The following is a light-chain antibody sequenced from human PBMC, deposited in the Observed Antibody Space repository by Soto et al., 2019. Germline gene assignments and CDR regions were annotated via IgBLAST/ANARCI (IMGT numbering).Light chain of an antibody. CDR1: SCNIGSST. CDR2: SNN. J-gene: IGLJ1*01. V-gene: IGLV1-44*01. Sequence: QSVSTQPSSASGTPGPRVTISRSGSSCNIGSSTVNWYQQLPGTAPKLLIYSNNQRPSGVPDRCSGSKSGTSASLAISGLQSEDEADYYCAAWDDSLNGYVNGTGTKVTVL. CDR3: AAWDDSLNGYV.